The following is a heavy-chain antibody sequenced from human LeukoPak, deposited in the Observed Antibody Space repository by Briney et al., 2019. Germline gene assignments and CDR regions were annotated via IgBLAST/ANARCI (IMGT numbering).Heavy chain of an antibody. Sequence: GGSLRLSCAASGFTFSSYSMNWVRQAPGKGLEWVSYISSSSSTIYYADSVKGRFTISRDSAKNSLYLQMNSLRAEDTAVYYCARARGRARYAFDIWGQGTMVTVSS. J-gene: IGHJ3*02. V-gene: IGHV3-48*01. D-gene: IGHD6-6*01. CDR2: ISSSSSTI. CDR3: ARARGRARYAFDI. CDR1: GFTFSSYS.